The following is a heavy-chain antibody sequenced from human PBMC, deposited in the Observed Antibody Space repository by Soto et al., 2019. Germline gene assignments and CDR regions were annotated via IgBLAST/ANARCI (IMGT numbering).Heavy chain of an antibody. CDR3: AREGRKNYHYDMDV. CDR2: IYYSGST. Sequence: QVQLQESGPGLVKPSQTLSLTCTVSGGSISSGGYYWSWIRQHPGKGLEWIGYIYYSGSTYYNPSLKSLVSISVDTSKNQFALKLSSVHAADTAVYYCAREGRKNYHYDMDVWGQGTTVTVSS. CDR1: GGSISSGGYY. J-gene: IGHJ6*02. V-gene: IGHV4-31*01.